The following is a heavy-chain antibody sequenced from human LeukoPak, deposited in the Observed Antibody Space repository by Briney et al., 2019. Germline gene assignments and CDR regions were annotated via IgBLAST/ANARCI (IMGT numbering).Heavy chain of an antibody. D-gene: IGHD5-24*01. CDR2: ISYDGSNK. J-gene: IGHJ4*02. CDR3: ARGGDGYNCDY. CDR1: GFTFSSYA. V-gene: IGHV3-30-3*01. Sequence: GGSLRLSCAASGFTFSSYAMHWVRQAPGKGLEWVAVISYDGSNKYYADSAKGRFTISRDNSKNTLYLQMNSLRAEDTAVYYCARGGDGYNCDYWGQGTLVTVSS.